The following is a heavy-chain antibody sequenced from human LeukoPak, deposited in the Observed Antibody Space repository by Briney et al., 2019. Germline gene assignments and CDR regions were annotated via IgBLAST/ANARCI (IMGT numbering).Heavy chain of an antibody. CDR2: IYYSGSGST. Sequence: SETLSLTCTVSGGSISSYYWSWIRQPPGKGLEWIGYIYYSGSGSTKYNPSLKSRVTISVDTSKNQFSLKLNSVTAADTAVYYCARNHGGWFDSWGQGTLVTVSS. CDR1: GGSISSYY. V-gene: IGHV4-59*01. J-gene: IGHJ5*01. D-gene: IGHD4-23*01. CDR3: ARNHGGWFDS.